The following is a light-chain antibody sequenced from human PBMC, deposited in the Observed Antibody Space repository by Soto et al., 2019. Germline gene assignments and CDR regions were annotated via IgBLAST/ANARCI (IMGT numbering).Light chain of an antibody. J-gene: IGKJ1*01. Sequence: ETVLTQSPATLSVSPGETATLSCTTSEGLNRNLAWYQQKLGQAPRVLIYGASTRAAGIPARFIGSGSGTEFILTFSSLESEDFAFYYCHEYNTWPWTFGQGTKVEIK. CDR1: EGLNRN. CDR2: GAS. CDR3: HEYNTWPWT. V-gene: IGKV3-15*01.